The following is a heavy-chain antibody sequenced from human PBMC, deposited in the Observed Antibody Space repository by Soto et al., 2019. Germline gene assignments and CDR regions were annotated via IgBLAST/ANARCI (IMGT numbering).Heavy chain of an antibody. J-gene: IGHJ6*02. CDR3: ARDPNSPYYDFWSGYGMDV. CDR1: GFTFSSYP. Sequence: EVQLLESEGGLVQPGGSLSLSCAVSGFTFSSYPMGWVRQAPGKGLEWVSAISGSGGDTYYADSVKGRFTMSRDNSKSTLYLQMNSLRAEDTAVYYCARDPNSPYYDFWSGYGMDVWGQGTTVTVSS. CDR2: ISGSGGDT. D-gene: IGHD3-3*01. V-gene: IGHV3-23*01.